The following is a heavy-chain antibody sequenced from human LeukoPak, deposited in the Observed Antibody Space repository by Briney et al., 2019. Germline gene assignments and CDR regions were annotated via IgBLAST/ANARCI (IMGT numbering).Heavy chain of an antibody. J-gene: IGHJ4*02. CDR2: IDTGGGT. Sequence: PGGSLRLSCAASGFTFRSYAMSWVRQAPGKGPEWVSMIDTGGGTYYADSVKGRFTISRDNSKNTLYLQMNSLRAEDTAVYYCAKAYYYDSSGYLDTFDYWGQGTLVTVSS. D-gene: IGHD3-22*01. CDR3: AKAYYYDSSGYLDTFDY. CDR1: GFTFRSYA. V-gene: IGHV3-23*01.